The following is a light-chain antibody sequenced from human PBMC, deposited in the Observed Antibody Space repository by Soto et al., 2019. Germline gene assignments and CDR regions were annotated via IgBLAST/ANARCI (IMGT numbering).Light chain of an antibody. CDR1: QTVSTS. Sequence: DIQMTQSPSSLSASVGDRVTITCRASQTVSTSLNWYQQKPGKAPNLLIYAASSLQSGVPSRFSGRGSGTDCTLIISSLQPEDFATYYCQQSYSTPVTFGQGTRLEIK. V-gene: IGKV1-39*01. CDR2: AAS. J-gene: IGKJ5*01. CDR3: QQSYSTPVT.